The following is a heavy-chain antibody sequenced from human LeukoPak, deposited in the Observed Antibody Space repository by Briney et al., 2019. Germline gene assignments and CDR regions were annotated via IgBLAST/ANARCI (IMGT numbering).Heavy chain of an antibody. D-gene: IGHD2-21*01. CDR2: INTKGET. V-gene: IGHV4-4*09. CDR3: ATSNDAKIAPFDH. Sequence: SETLSLTXTVSGVSMSAYQWSWVRRSPEKGLEWIGCINTKGETSYNPSLKSRVTTSVDTSKSQFSLRLTSVTAADTAVYYCATSNDAKIAPFDHWGQGAPVTVSS. J-gene: IGHJ4*02. CDR1: GVSMSAYQ.